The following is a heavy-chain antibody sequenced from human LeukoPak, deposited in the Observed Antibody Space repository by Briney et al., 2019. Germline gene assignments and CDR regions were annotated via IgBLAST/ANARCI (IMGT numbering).Heavy chain of an antibody. CDR2: IYHSGST. V-gene: IGHV4-4*02. CDR1: GGSISSSNW. J-gene: IGHJ3*02. D-gene: IGHD3-22*01. CDR3: ARGPYYDSSKISAFDI. Sequence: SGTLSLTCAVSGGSISSSNWWSWVRQPPGKGLEWIGEIYHSGSTNYNPSLKSRVTISVDKSKNQFSLKLSSVTAADTAVYYCARGPYYDSSKISAFDIWGQGTMVTVSS.